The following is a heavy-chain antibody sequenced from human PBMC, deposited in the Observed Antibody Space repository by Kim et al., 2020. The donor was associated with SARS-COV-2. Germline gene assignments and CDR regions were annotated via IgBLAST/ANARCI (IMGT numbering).Heavy chain of an antibody. CDR3: VPEGGGTGWPFGR. V-gene: IGHV3-48*02. Sequence: YADSLEGRFTITRDNAKNSLYLQMTSLRDEDTAVYSCVPEGGGTGWPFGRWGQGTVVTVSS. J-gene: IGHJ4*02. D-gene: IGHD6-19*01.